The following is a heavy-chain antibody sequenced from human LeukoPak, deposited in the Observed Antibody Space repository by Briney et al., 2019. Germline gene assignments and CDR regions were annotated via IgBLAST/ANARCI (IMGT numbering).Heavy chain of an antibody. CDR3: ARGYIVLMVYARDNWFDP. Sequence: SETLSLTCAVYGGYFSGYYWSWIRQRPGKGLEWIGEINHSGSTNYNPSLKSRVTISVDTSKNQFSLKLSSVTAADTAVYYCARGYIVLMVYARDNWFDPWGQGTLVTVSS. CDR1: GGYFSGYY. J-gene: IGHJ5*02. V-gene: IGHV4-34*01. CDR2: INHSGST. D-gene: IGHD2-8*01.